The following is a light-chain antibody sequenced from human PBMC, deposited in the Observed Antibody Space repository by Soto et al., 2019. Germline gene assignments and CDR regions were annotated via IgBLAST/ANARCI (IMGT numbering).Light chain of an antibody. V-gene: IGKV3-11*01. CDR3: QQRSNR. J-gene: IGKJ4*01. CDR2: DAS. Sequence: EIVLTQSPATLSLSPGDRAVLSCRASQSVSRSLTWYQHKPGQAPRLLIYDASTRATGIPRRFSGSGSATDFTLTISSLEPEDFAVYYCQQRSNRFGGGTKVDIK. CDR1: QSVSRS.